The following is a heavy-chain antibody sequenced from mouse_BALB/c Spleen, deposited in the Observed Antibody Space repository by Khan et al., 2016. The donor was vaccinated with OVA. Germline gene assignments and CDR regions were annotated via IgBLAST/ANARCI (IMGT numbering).Heavy chain of an antibody. Sequence: VQLQQPGAELVKPGASVKLSCTASGFNIKDTYMHWVKQRPEQGLEWIGRIDPANGNTKYDPKFQGKATITADTSSNTAYLQLSSLTSEDTAVYYCARGFYGNLLAYWGQGTLVTVSA. CDR1: GFNIKDTY. J-gene: IGHJ3*01. V-gene: IGHV14-3*02. CDR3: ARGFYGNLLAY. D-gene: IGHD2-1*01. CDR2: IDPANGNT.